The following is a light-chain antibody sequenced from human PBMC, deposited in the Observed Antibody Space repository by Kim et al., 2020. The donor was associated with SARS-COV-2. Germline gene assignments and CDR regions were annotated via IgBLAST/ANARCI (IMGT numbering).Light chain of an antibody. CDR2: TNN. J-gene: IGLJ3*02. V-gene: IGLV1-44*01. CDR1: TSNIGSNT. Sequence: QSVLTQLPSASGTPGKRVTITCSGSTSNIGSNTVNWYQHLPGTAPKLLIYTNNQRPSGVPDRFSGSKSGTSASLAISGLQSEDEADYYCTSWDGSLHGRVFGGGTQLTVL. CDR3: TSWDGSLHGRV.